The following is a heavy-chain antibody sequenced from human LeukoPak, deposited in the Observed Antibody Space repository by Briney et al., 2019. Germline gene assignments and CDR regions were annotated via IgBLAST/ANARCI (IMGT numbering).Heavy chain of an antibody. CDR2: ISYDGSNK. CDR3: ARGQYYDFWSGYCYFDY. Sequence: PGGSLRLSCAASGFTFSSYGMHWVRQAPGKGLEWVAVISYDGSNKYYADSVKGRFTISRDNSKNTLYLQMNSLRAEDTAVYYCARGQYYDFWSGYCYFDYWGQGTLVTVSS. CDR1: GFTFSSYG. D-gene: IGHD3-3*01. J-gene: IGHJ4*02. V-gene: IGHV3-30*03.